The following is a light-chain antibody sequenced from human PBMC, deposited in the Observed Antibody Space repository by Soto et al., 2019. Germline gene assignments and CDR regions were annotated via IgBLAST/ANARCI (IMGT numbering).Light chain of an antibody. J-gene: IGLJ1*01. CDR1: SSDVGGYIC. V-gene: IGLV2-14*01. CDR2: DVT. Sequence: QSVLAQPASVSGSPGQSITISCTGTSSDVGGYICVSWYQQHPGKAPKLMIYDVTSRPSGVSYRFSGSKSGNTASLAISGLQAEDEADYYCSSYTTSSSYAFGTGTKVTVL. CDR3: SSYTTSSSYA.